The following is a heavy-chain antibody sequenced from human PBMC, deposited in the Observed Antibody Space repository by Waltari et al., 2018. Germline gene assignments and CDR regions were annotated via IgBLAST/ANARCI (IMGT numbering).Heavy chain of an antibody. CDR3: TTLTYYYDPPFGY. J-gene: IGHJ4*02. V-gene: IGHV3-15*01. Sequence: EVQLVESGGGLVKPGGSLRLSCAASGFTFSNAWMSWVRQAPGKGLEWVGRIKSKTDGGTTDYAAPVKGRFTISRDDSKNTLYLQMNSLKTEDTAVYYCTTLTYYYDPPFGYWGQGTLVTVSS. CDR1: GFTFSNAW. CDR2: IKSKTDGGTT. D-gene: IGHD3-22*01.